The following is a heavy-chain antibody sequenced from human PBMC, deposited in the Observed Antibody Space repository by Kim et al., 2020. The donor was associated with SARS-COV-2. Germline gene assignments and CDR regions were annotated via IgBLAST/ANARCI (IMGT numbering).Heavy chain of an antibody. CDR1: GGSISSSSYY. CDR2: IYYSGST. J-gene: IGHJ6*02. D-gene: IGHD5-12*01. CDR3: ARQVATVLEDV. V-gene: IGHV4-39*01. Sequence: SETLSLTCTVSGGSISSSSYYWGWIRQPPGKGLEWIGSIYYSGSTYYNPSLKSRVTISVDTSKNQFSLKLSSVTAADTAVYYCARQVATVLEDVWGQGTTVTVSS.